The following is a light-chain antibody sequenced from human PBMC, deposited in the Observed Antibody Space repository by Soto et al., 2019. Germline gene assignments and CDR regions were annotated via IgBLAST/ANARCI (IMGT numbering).Light chain of an antibody. J-gene: IGLJ1*01. CDR3: SSYTGVTARV. CDR2: ESS. Sequence: SLTQPAPGCGTVSQSISISCSGTQTYIGYYHCASWCRHRPGTAPRLIIHESSRRPSGGSTHFTGSTSGNTPSLTIPGLQAEDEADYFCSSYTGVTARVFGTGTKVTVL. CDR1: QTYIGYYHC. V-gene: IGLV2-14*01.